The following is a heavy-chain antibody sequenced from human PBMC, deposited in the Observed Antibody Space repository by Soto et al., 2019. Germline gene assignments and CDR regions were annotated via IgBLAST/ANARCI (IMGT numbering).Heavy chain of an antibody. D-gene: IGHD2-8*01. CDR3: ARLGYCTNGVCSPGFDP. V-gene: IGHV4-39*01. Sequence: SETLSLTCTVSGGSISSSSYYWGWIRQPPGKGLEWIGSIYYSGSTYYNPSLKSRVTISVDTSKNQFSLKLSSVTAADTAVYYCARLGYCTNGVCSPGFDPWGQGTLVTVSS. CDR1: GGSISSSSYY. CDR2: IYYSGST. J-gene: IGHJ5*02.